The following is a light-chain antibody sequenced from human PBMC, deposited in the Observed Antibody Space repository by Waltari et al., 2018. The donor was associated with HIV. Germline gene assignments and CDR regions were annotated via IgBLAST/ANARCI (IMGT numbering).Light chain of an antibody. V-gene: IGLV1-44*01. CDR1: RSNIGSNP. J-gene: IGLJ2*01. Sequence: QSVLTQPPSASGTPGQRVTISCSGRRSNIGSNPLSWYQQLPGAAPKLLICDNNQRPSGVPDRFSGSKSGTSASLAISGLQSEDEGDYYCAAWDDSLNGLFGGGTKLTV. CDR3: AAWDDSLNGL. CDR2: DNN.